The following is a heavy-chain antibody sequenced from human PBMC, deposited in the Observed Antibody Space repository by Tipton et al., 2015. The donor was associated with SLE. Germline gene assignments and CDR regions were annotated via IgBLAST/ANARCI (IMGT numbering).Heavy chain of an antibody. D-gene: IGHD3-10*01. Sequence: TLSLTCTVSGDSISRHFWSWVRQPLGKGLEWIGYFYYSGSTKYNPPLKSRVTISVDTSKNQYSLKLSSVTAADTAVYYCVRIHKGFTMVQRSTDYYYYGLDVWGQGTTVTVSS. V-gene: IGHV4-59*11. CDR3: VRIHKGFTMVQRSTDYYYYGLDV. CDR1: GDSISRHF. CDR2: FYYSGST. J-gene: IGHJ6*02.